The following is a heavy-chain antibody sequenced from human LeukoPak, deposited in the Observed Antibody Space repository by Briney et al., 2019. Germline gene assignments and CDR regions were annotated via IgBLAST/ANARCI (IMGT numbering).Heavy chain of an antibody. J-gene: IGHJ5*02. CDR1: GYTFTSYG. Sequence: ASVKVSCKASGYTFTSYGISWVRQAPGQGLEWMGWISAYNGNTNYAQKLKGRVTMTTDTSTSTAYMELSSLRSEDTAVYYCARGPNKSDGGNSGSAWFDPWGQETLVTVSS. CDR3: ARGPNKSDGGNSGSAWFDP. CDR2: ISAYNGNT. D-gene: IGHD4-23*01. V-gene: IGHV1-18*01.